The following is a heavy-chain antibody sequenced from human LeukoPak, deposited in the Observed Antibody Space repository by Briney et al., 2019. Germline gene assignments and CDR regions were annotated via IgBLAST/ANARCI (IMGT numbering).Heavy chain of an antibody. V-gene: IGHV3-23*01. CDR1: GFTFSSYA. J-gene: IGHJ3*02. D-gene: IGHD4-23*01. CDR3: AKFGVLITVVTQSGAFDI. Sequence: GGSLRLSCAASGFTFSSYAMSWVRQAPGKGLEWVSAISGSGGSTYYADSVKGRFTISRDNSKNTLYLQMNSLRAEDTAVYYCAKFGVLITVVTQSGAFDIWGQGTMVTVSS. CDR2: ISGSGGST.